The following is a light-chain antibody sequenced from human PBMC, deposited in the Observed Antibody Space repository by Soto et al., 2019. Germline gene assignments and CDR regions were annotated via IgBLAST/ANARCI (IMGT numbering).Light chain of an antibody. J-gene: IGLJ1*01. Sequence: QSVLAQHASVSGSPGQSITISCTGTSSDIGGYDYVSWYQQRPGKAPKLMIYEVRYRPSGVSNRFSGSKSGNTASLTISGLQAEDEAVYYCCSYTRTSNHYFFGSGTKVTVL. V-gene: IGLV2-14*01. CDR1: SSDIGGYDY. CDR2: EVR. CDR3: CSYTRTSNHYF.